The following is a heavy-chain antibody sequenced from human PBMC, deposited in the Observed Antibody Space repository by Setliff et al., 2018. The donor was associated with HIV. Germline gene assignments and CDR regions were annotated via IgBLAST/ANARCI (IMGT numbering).Heavy chain of an antibody. CDR1: GGSISNGDHY. J-gene: IGHJ4*02. CDR3: AKDGPYYCNGGSCYDV. V-gene: IGHV4-30-4*08. D-gene: IGHD2-15*01. Sequence: SETLSLTCTVSGGSISNGDHYWAWIRQSPGKGLEWIGYIYYTGDTYDPSLRSRVTISVDTSRNQFSLKLTSVTAADTAVYYCAKDGPYYCNGGSCYDVWGQGILVTVSS. CDR2: IYYTGDT.